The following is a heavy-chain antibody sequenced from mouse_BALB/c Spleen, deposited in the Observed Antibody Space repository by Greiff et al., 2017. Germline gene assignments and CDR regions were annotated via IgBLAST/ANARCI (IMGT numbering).Heavy chain of an antibody. CDR3: ARDDYLDAMDY. J-gene: IGHJ4*01. Sequence: DVKLVESGGGLVKPGGSLKLSCAASGFTFSSYAMSWVRQSPEKRLEWVAEISSGGSYTYYPDTVTGRFTISRDNAKNTLYLEMSSLRSEDTAMYYCARDDYLDAMDYWGQGTSVTVSS. CDR2: ISSGGSYT. CDR1: GFTFSSYA. V-gene: IGHV5-9-4*01. D-gene: IGHD5-5*01.